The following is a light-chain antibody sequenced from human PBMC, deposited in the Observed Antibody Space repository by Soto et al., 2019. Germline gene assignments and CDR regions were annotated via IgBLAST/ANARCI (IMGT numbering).Light chain of an antibody. CDR3: QQYGSSPRT. CDR1: QSVTSSY. J-gene: IGKJ2*01. Sequence: EIVLTQSPGTLSLSPGERATLSCRASQSVTSSYLAWYQQKPGQAPRLLIYGASSRATGIPDRFSGSRSGTDFTLTINRLKPEDFAVYYCQQYGSSPRTFGQGTKLEIK. V-gene: IGKV3-20*01. CDR2: GAS.